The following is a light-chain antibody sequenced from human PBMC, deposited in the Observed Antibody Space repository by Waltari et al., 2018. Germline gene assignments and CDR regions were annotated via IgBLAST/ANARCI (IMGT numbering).Light chain of an antibody. Sequence: QSALTQPRSVSGSHGQPVTISCTGTSSDAVCYNYVSWYQQHPGKAPKLMIYDVSKRPSGVPDRFSGSKSGNTASLTISGLQAEDEADYYCCSYAGSYTFVVFGGGTKLTVL. CDR1: SSDAVCYNY. CDR2: DVS. CDR3: CSYAGSYTFVV. J-gene: IGLJ2*01. V-gene: IGLV2-11*01.